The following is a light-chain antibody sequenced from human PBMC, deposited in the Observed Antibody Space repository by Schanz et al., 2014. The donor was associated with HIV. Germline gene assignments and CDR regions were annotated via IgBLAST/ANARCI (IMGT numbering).Light chain of an antibody. CDR2: DVS. V-gene: IGLV2-14*01. J-gene: IGLJ2*01. Sequence: QSALTQPASVSGSPGQSVTISCTGTSSDVGGYKYVSWYQQHPGKAPKVMIYDVSKRPSGVSDRFSGSKSGNTASLTISGLQADDEADYYCNSYTGSSPLGVFGGGTKLTVL. CDR3: NSYTGSSPLGV. CDR1: SSDVGGYKY.